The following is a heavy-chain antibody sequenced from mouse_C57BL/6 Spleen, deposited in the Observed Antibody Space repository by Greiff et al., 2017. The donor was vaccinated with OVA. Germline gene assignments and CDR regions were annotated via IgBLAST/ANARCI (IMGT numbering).Heavy chain of an antibody. CDR1: GYTFTSYW. CDR3: ARSYSQCYFDV. CDR2: IDPSDSYT. V-gene: IGHV1-69*01. J-gene: IGHJ1*03. D-gene: IGHD2-10*01. Sequence: VQLQQPGAELVMPGASVKLSCKASGYTFTSYWMHWVKQRPGQGLECIGEIDPSDSYTNSNQKFKGKSTLTVDTTSSTSFMQHSSLTSEDAAVYCCARSYSQCYFDVWGTGTTVTVSS.